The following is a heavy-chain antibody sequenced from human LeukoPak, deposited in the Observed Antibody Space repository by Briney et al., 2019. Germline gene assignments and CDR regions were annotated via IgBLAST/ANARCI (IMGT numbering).Heavy chain of an antibody. Sequence: GGSLRLSCAASGFTFSSYEMTWVRQAPGKGLEWVSSISSSGSTIYYADSVKGRFTISRDNAKNSLYLQMNSLRAEDTAVYYCAELGITMIGGVWGKGTTVTISS. J-gene: IGHJ6*04. D-gene: IGHD3-10*02. CDR2: ISSSGSTI. CDR3: AELGITMIGGV. V-gene: IGHV3-48*03. CDR1: GFTFSSYE.